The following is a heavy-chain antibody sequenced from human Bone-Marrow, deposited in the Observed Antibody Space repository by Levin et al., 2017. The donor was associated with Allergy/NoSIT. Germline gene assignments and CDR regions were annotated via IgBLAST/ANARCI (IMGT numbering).Heavy chain of an antibody. CDR1: GFTFNYAW. CDR2: VKSKTDGGTT. CDR3: ATDHPEYYDILTGYYKPTHYYDVDV. D-gene: IGHD3-9*01. J-gene: IGHJ6*02. Sequence: SCAASGFTFNYAWMNWVRQAPGKGLEWVGGVKSKTDGGTTDYAAPVKGRFTISRNDSKNTLYLQMNSLKTEDTGVYYCATDHPEYYDILTGYYKPTHYYDVDVWGQGTTVTVSS. V-gene: IGHV3-15*07.